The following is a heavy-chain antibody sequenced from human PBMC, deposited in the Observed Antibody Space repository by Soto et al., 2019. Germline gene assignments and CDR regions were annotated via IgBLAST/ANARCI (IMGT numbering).Heavy chain of an antibody. CDR3: ARELRYCSGGSCYSDWFDP. J-gene: IGHJ5*02. D-gene: IGHD2-15*01. CDR1: GGSISSGGYY. CDR2: IYYSGGT. V-gene: IGHV4-31*03. Sequence: QVQLQESGPGLVKPSQTLSLTCTVSGGSISSGGYYWSWIRQHPGKGLEWVGYIYYSGGTYYNPTPRSRVTISLDTSKNQFSLELSSVTAADTAVYYCARELRYCSGGSCYSDWFDPWGQGTLVTVSS.